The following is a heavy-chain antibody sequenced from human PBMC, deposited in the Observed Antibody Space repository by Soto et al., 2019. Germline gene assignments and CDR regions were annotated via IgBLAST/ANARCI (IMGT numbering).Heavy chain of an antibody. Sequence: EGQLLQSGGDLVLPGGSLRLSCAGSGLTLRSYAMTWIRQTPEKGLEWVSTISGRSAVPSYADSVYGRFAVSRDNSQNAAYVQMNSMRPDDPAPYYCAKGGPFTGGFDPWGQGSLVTVSS. CDR2: ISGRSAVP. D-gene: IGHD3-16*01. CDR1: GLTLRSYA. J-gene: IGHJ5*02. V-gene: IGHV3-23*01. CDR3: AKGGPFTGGFDP.